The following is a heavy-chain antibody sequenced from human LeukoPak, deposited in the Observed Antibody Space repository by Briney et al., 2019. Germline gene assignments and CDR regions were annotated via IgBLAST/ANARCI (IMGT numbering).Heavy chain of an antibody. V-gene: IGHV4-4*02. CDR1: GGSIRSSNW. J-gene: IGHJ6*02. CDR2: IYHSGST. D-gene: IGHD1-14*01. Sequence: SETLSLTCAVSGGSIRSSNWWSWVRQPPGKGLEWIGEIYHSGSTNYNPSLKSRVTISVDKSKNQFSLKLSSVTAADTAVYYCATPPDSYGMDVWGQGTTVTVS. CDR3: ATPPDSYGMDV.